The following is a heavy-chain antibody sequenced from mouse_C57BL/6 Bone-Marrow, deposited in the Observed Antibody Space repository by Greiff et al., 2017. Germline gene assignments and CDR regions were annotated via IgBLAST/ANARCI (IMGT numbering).Heavy chain of an antibody. J-gene: IGHJ2*01. CDR3: ARWIYYGNWVFDY. V-gene: IGHV1-56*01. D-gene: IGHD2-1*01. CDR2: IYPRSGNT. Sequence: LEESGPELVRPGASVKISCKAPGYTFTSHWMQWVRQRPGQGLEWIGEIYPRSGNTYYNEKFKGKATLTADKSSSTAYMELRSLTSEDSAVYFCARWIYYGNWVFDYWGQGTTLTVSS. CDR1: GYTFTSHW.